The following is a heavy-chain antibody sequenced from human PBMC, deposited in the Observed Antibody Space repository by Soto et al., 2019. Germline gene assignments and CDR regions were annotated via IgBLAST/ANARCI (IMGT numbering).Heavy chain of an antibody. CDR3: ARDLSGWPSYYYYYGMDV. Sequence: GASVKVSCKASGYAFTGYAMNWVRQAPGQGLEWMGWINTNTGNPTYAQGFTGRFVFSLDTSVSTAYLQICSLKAEDTAVYYCARDLSGWPSYYYYYGMDVWGQGTTVTVSS. CDR2: INTNTGNP. CDR1: GYAFTGYA. V-gene: IGHV7-4-1*01. D-gene: IGHD6-19*01. J-gene: IGHJ6*02.